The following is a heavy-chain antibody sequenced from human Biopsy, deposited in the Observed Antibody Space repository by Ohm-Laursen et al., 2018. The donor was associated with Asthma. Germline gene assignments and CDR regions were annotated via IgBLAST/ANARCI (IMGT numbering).Heavy chain of an antibody. Sequence: SQTLSLTCTVSGASITTSPSYWSWLRLLPGKGLEWIGCIYYSGETFFNPSLKNPLFMSLDSSKNHFSLKMTSVTVADTAVYFCARNLPGYTYGPFEDWGQGTLVTVSS. CDR3: ARNLPGYTYGPFED. J-gene: IGHJ4*02. CDR2: IYYSGET. CDR1: GASITTSPSY. D-gene: IGHD5-18*01. V-gene: IGHV4-31*01.